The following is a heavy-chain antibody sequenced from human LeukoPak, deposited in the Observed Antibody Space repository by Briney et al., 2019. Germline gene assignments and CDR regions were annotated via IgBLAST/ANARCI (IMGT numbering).Heavy chain of an antibody. Sequence: PSETLSLTCAVYGGSFSGYYWSWIRQPPGKGLEWIGEINHSGSTNYNPSLKSRVTISVDTSKNQFSLKLSSVTAADTAVYYCARGGVPGAGNWFDPRGQGTLVIVSS. V-gene: IGHV4-34*01. J-gene: IGHJ5*02. CDR3: ARGGVPGAGNWFDP. CDR1: GGSFSGYY. D-gene: IGHD4/OR15-4a*01. CDR2: INHSGST.